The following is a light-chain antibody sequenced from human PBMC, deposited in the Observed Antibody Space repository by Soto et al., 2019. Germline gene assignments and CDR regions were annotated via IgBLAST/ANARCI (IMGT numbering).Light chain of an antibody. J-gene: IGKJ1*01. CDR3: QQYGISPRT. CDR2: GAS. V-gene: IGKV3-20*01. CDR1: QSVGTF. Sequence: EIVLTQSPAALSLYPRERATLSCRASQSVGTFFAWYQQKPGQAPRLLIYGASNRATGIPDKFNGSGSGTDFTLTISRLEPEDFAMYYCQQYGISPRTFGQGTKVDI.